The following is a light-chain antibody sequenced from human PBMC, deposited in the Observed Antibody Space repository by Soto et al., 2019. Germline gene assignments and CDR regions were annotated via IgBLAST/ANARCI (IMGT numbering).Light chain of an antibody. V-gene: IGLV2-14*01. CDR1: SSDVGAYNY. Sequence: QSALTQPASVSGSPGQSITISCTGTSSDVGAYNYVSWYQQHPGKVPKLMIYDVSNRPSGVSNRFSGSKSGNTASLTISGLQAEDGADYYCSSYTSSSTVVFGGGTKLTVL. CDR2: DVS. J-gene: IGLJ2*01. CDR3: SSYTSSSTVV.